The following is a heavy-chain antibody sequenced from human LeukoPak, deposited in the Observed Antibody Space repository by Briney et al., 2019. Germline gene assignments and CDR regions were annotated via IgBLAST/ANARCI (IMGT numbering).Heavy chain of an antibody. J-gene: IGHJ4*02. CDR2: ISGVSGST. V-gene: IGHV3-23*01. CDR3: AKGHSTSFFDY. Sequence: GGSLRLSCAASGFTVSSNYMSWVRQAPGKGLEWVSSISGVSGSTSYADSVKGWFTISRDVSKNTVYLQMNNLRAEDTAIYYCAKGHSTSFFDYWGQGALVTVSS. D-gene: IGHD2-2*01. CDR1: GFTVSSNY.